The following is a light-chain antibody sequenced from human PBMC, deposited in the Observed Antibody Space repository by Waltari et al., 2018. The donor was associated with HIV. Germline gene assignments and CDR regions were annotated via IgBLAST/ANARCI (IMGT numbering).Light chain of an antibody. CDR1: SIDVGGYNY. CDR2: DVS. J-gene: IGLJ2*01. CDR3: SSYTSSSTFVV. Sequence: QSALTQPASVSGSPGQSITISCTGTSIDVGGYNYVSWYKQHPGKAPKLMIYDVSKRPSGVSNRFSGSKSGNTASLTISGLQAEDEADYYCSSYTSSSTFVVFGGGTKLTVL. V-gene: IGLV2-14*01.